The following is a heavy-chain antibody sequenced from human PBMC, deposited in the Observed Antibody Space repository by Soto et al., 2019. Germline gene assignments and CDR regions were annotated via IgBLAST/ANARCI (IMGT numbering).Heavy chain of an antibody. CDR2: INSDGSST. D-gene: IGHD2-15*01. CDR3: VRTSLVVAAATREDY. Sequence: EVQLVESGGGLVQPGGSLRLSCAASGFTFSSYWMHWVRQAPGKGLVWVSRINSDGSSTSYADSVKGRFTISRDNAKNTRYLQMNSRRAGATAVYYCVRTSLVVAAATREDYWGQGTLVTVSS. V-gene: IGHV3-74*01. J-gene: IGHJ4*02. CDR1: GFTFSSYW.